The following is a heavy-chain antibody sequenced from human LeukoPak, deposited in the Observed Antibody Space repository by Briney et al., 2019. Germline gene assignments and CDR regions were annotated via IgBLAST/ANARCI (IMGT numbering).Heavy chain of an antibody. CDR1: GGSISSGDYY. V-gene: IGHV4-30-4*01. Sequence: PSETLSLTCTVSGGSISSGDYYWSWIRQPPGQGLEWIAYIFYTGSTYYNPSLKSRVNISVDTSKNQFSLKLSSVTAADTAVYYCARVWRLATTGTQKGWFDPWGQGILVTVSS. CDR3: ARVWRLATTGTQKGWFDP. CDR2: IFYTGST. J-gene: IGHJ5*02. D-gene: IGHD1-1*01.